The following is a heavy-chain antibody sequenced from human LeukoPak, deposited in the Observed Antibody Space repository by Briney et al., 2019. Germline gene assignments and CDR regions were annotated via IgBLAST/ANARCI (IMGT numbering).Heavy chain of an antibody. J-gene: IGHJ4*02. CDR3: ARGLMGTVSDNFFDY. Sequence: GGSLRLSCAASGFTFMTYSMNWVRQAQGMGLEWVSSISSSSSYIYYADSVKGRFTISRDNAKNSLYLQMNSLRAEDTAVYYCARGLMGTVSDNFFDYWDQGTLVTVSS. CDR2: ISSSSSYI. D-gene: IGHD1-7*01. V-gene: IGHV3-21*01. CDR1: GFTFMTYS.